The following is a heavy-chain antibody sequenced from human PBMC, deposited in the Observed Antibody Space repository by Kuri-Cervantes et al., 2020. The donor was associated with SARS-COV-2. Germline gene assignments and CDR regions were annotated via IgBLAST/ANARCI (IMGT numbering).Heavy chain of an antibody. V-gene: IGHV3-53*04. D-gene: IGHD6-19*01. Sequence: GGSLRLACAASGFTVSSNYMSWVRQAPGKGLEWVSVIYSGGSTYYADSVKGRFTISRHNSKNTLYLQMNSLRAEDTAVYYCARLAVAGPEGRFDPWGQGTLVTVSS. CDR3: ARLAVAGPEGRFDP. J-gene: IGHJ5*02. CDR2: IYSGGST. CDR1: GFTVSSNY.